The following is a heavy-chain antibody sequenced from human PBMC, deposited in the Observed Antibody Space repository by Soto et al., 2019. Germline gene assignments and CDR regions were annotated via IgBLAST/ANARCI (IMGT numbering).Heavy chain of an antibody. D-gene: IGHD2-2*01. J-gene: IGHJ4*02. CDR3: ANIERPGLYCSSTSCHIGY. CDR2: ISGSGGST. Sequence: GGSLRLSCAASGFTFSSYAMTWVRQAPGKGLEWVSAISGSGGSTYYADSVKGRFTISRDNSKNTLYLQMNSLRAEDTAVYYCANIERPGLYCSSTSCHIGYWGQGTLVTVYS. CDR1: GFTFSSYA. V-gene: IGHV3-23*01.